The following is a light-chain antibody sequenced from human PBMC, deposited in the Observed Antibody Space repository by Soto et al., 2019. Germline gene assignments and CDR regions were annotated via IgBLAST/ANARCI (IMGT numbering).Light chain of an antibody. CDR2: GAS. V-gene: IGKV3-20*01. J-gene: IGKJ3*01. CDR1: QSVSSNY. CDR3: QQYGSSHT. Sequence: EIVLTQSPGTLSLSPGERATLSCRASQSVSSNYLAWYQQKPGQAPRLLIYGASIRATGIPDRFSGSGSGTDFTLTISRLEPEDFAVYYCQQYGSSHTFGPGTKVDIK.